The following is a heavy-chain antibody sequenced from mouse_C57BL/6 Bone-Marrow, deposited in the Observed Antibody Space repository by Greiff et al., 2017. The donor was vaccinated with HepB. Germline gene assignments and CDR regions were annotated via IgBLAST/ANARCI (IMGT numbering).Heavy chain of an antibody. V-gene: IGHV1-81*01. Sequence: QVQLQQSGAELARPGASVKLSCKASGYTFTSYGISWVKQRTGQGLEWIGEIYPRSGNTYYNEKFKGKATLTADKSSSTAYMELRSLTSEDSAVYFCARVQYYGSSDGGFFDYWGPGTTLTVSS. D-gene: IGHD1-1*01. CDR1: GYTFTSYG. CDR2: IYPRSGNT. J-gene: IGHJ2*01. CDR3: ARVQYYGSSDGGFFDY.